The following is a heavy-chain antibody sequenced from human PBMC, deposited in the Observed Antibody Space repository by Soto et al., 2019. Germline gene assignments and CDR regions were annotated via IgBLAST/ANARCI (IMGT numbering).Heavy chain of an antibody. Sequence: SLRLSCAASGFTFSSYGMHWVRQAPGKGLEWVAVIWYDGSNKYYADSVKGRFTISRDNSKNTLYLQMNSLRAEDTAVYYCARDRITMVRGVYYGMDVWGQGTTVTVSS. J-gene: IGHJ6*02. CDR1: GFTFSSYG. CDR3: ARDRITMVRGVYYGMDV. D-gene: IGHD3-10*01. CDR2: IWYDGSNK. V-gene: IGHV3-33*01.